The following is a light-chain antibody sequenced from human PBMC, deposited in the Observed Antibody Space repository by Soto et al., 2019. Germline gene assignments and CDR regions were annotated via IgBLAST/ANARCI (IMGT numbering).Light chain of an antibody. V-gene: IGKV3-20*01. Sequence: EIVMTQSPATLSVSPGERATLSCRASQSVTSTYLAWYQHKPGQAPRLLIYGASSRATGIPDRFSGSGSGTDFTLTISRLEPEDFAVYYCQQCRSSPLTFGQGTRLEIK. CDR2: GAS. CDR3: QQCRSSPLT. J-gene: IGKJ5*01. CDR1: QSVTSTY.